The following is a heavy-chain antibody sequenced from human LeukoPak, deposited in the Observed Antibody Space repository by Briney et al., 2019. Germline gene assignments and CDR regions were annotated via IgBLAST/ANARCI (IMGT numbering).Heavy chain of an antibody. Sequence: PSETLSLTCTVSGDSISSSSYSWGWIRQPPGKGLEWIGNVHYTGTTYYHPSLRSRVTISVDTSNNHFSLRLSSVTAAGTAVYYCAKLVPVAGPTDFDYWGQGTLVTV. CDR2: VHYTGTT. D-gene: IGHD6-13*01. CDR3: AKLVPVAGPTDFDY. V-gene: IGHV4-39*02. CDR1: GDSISSSSYS. J-gene: IGHJ4*02.